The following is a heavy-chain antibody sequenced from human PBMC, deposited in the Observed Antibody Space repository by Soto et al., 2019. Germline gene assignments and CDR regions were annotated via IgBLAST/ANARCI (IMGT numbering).Heavy chain of an antibody. Sequence: PSETLSLTCTVSGDSISSSRYYWGCIRQPPGKGLEWIGYLYYIGITDYNPSLKSRVTISVDTSKSQFSLKLSSVTAADTAVYYCARGGGVYYFDYWGQGTLVTVSS. CDR1: GDSISSSRYY. CDR3: ARGGGVYYFDY. CDR2: LYYIGIT. D-gene: IGHD2-8*02. V-gene: IGHV4-61*05. J-gene: IGHJ4*02.